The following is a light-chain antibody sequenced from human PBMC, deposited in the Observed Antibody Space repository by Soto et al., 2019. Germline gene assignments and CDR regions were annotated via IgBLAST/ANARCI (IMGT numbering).Light chain of an antibody. V-gene: IGKV1-33*01. CDR2: XXX. CDR3: QQYDKQPVT. CDR1: QDISNF. J-gene: IGKJ4*01. Sequence: DDQMTQSPSSLSASVGDRVTITCQASQDISNFLNWYHQNPEXXXXLXLXXXXTLQHGIAPSFSASGSGTDFTFTISTLQPEDIGTFYCQQYDKQPVTFGGGNKVDIK.